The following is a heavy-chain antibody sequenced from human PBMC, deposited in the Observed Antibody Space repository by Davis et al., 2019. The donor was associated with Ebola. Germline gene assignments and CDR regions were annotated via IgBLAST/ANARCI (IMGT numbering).Heavy chain of an antibody. CDR3: ARGGETVTGTASHGMDV. J-gene: IGHJ6*02. D-gene: IGHD1-14*01. Sequence: GESLNISCAAPGYTFRIHAMTWVRQAPGKGLGWVSALSGSGGLSYYADSVKGRFTISRDNSKTTLYLQMDSLTAEDTAVYYCARGGETVTGTASHGMDVWSQGTTVTVSS. CDR1: GYTFRIHA. V-gene: IGHV3-23*01. CDR2: LSGSGGLS.